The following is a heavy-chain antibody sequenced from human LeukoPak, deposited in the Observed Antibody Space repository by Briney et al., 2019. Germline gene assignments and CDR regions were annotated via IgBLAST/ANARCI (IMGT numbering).Heavy chain of an antibody. J-gene: IGHJ4*02. CDR3: ARQHDSSGYKFDY. Sequence: SETLSLTCTVSGGSISSYYWSWIRQPPGKGLECIGYIYNSGSTNYNPSLKSRVTISVDTSKNQFSLKLSSVTAADTAVYYCARQHDSSGYKFDYWGQGTLVTVSS. CDR2: IYNSGST. V-gene: IGHV4-59*01. D-gene: IGHD3-22*01. CDR1: GGSISSYY.